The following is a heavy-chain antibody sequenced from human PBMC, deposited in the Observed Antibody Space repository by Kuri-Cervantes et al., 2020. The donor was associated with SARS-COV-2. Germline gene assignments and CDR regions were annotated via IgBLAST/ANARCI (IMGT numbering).Heavy chain of an antibody. J-gene: IGHJ5*02. V-gene: IGHV4-39*01. D-gene: IGHD3-3*01. Sequence: ESLKISCTVSGCSISSSSYYWGWIRQPPGKGLEWIGSIYYSGSTYYNPSLKSRVTISVDTSKNQFSLKLSSVTAADTAVYYCARQMMSSITIFGVVITRNWFDPWGQGTLVTVSS. CDR3: ARQMMSSITIFGVVITRNWFDP. CDR2: IYYSGST. CDR1: GCSISSSSYY.